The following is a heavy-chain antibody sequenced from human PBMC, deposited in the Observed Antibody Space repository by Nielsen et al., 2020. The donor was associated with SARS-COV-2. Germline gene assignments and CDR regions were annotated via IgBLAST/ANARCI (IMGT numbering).Heavy chain of an antibody. D-gene: IGHD3-9*01. J-gene: IGHJ4*02. Sequence: GESLKISCKGSGYSFTSYWIGWVRQMPGKGLEWMGIIYPGDSDTRYSLSFQGQVTISADKPISTAYLQWSSLKASDTAMYYCARRPYYDILTGYYYFDYWGQGTLVTVSS. V-gene: IGHV5-51*01. CDR2: IYPGDSDT. CDR1: GYSFTSYW. CDR3: ARRPYYDILTGYYYFDY.